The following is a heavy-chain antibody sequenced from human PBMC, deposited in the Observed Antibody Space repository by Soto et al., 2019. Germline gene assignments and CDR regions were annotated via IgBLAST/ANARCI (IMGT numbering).Heavy chain of an antibody. J-gene: IGHJ4*02. D-gene: IGHD5-18*01. Sequence: PSETLSRTCAVYGGSFSGYYWNWIRQPPGKGLEWIGEIDHSGYTNCNPSLESRVTIPEDTPKTRFPLTLSSVPAGDRAVYSCARRRGDVWKQLGFPEYYFDYWGQGPRVTVS. V-gene: IGHV4-34*01. CDR2: IDHSGYT. CDR1: GGSFSGYY. CDR3: ARRRGDVWKQLGFPEYYFDY.